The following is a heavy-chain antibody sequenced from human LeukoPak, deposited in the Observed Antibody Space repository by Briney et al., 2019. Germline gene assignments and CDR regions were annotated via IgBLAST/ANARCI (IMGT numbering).Heavy chain of an antibody. J-gene: IGHJ4*02. CDR2: IDPSDSYT. CDR3: ARGSGSPDY. Sequence: GESLKISCKGSGYSFTNYWITWVRQMPGKGLEWKGRIDPSDSYTNYSPSFQGHVTISADKSISTAYLQWSSLKASDSAMYYCARGSGSPDYWGQGTLVTVPS. D-gene: IGHD3-10*01. CDR1: GYSFTNYW. V-gene: IGHV5-10-1*01.